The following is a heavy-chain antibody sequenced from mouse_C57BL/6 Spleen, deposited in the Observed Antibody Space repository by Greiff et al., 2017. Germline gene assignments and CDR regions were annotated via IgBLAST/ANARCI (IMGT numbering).Heavy chain of an antibody. D-gene: IGHD2-12*01. J-gene: IGHJ4*01. CDR3: ASSDDEDAMDY. V-gene: IGHV1-81*01. CDR2: IYPRSGNT. Sequence: LPDSVAELARPGASVKLSCKASGYTFTSYGISWVKQRTGQGLEWIGEIYPRSGNTYYNEKFKGKATLTADKSSSTAYMELRSLTSEDSAVCCCASSDDEDAMDYWGQGTSVTVSS. CDR1: GYTFTSYG.